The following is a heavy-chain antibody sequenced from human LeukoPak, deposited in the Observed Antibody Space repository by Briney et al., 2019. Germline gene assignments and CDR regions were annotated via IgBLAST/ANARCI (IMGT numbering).Heavy chain of an antibody. J-gene: IGHJ4*02. D-gene: IGHD2-2*03. CDR3: ARDWIGRGQTPYYFDY. V-gene: IGHV3-7*01. CDR1: GFTFSNYW. Sequence: GGSLRLSCAASGFTFSNYWMSWVRQAPGKGLEWVAHIKQDGSEKYYVDSVKGRFTISRDNAKNSLYLQMSSLRAEDTAVYYCARDWIGRGQTPYYFDYWGQGTLVTVSS. CDR2: IKQDGSEK.